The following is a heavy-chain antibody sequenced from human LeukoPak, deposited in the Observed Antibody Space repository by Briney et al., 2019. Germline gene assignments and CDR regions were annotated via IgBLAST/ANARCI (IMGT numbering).Heavy chain of an antibody. CDR2: IYHSGSA. V-gene: IGHV4-38-2*02. J-gene: IGHJ4*02. CDR1: GYSITSGYN. CDR3: VRYCSSTTCYTRAVDY. D-gene: IGHD2-2*02. Sequence: PSETLSLTCTVSGYSITSGYNWAWIRQPPGKVLEWIGSIYHSGSAYYNPSLKSRVTVSVDTSKNQFSLKLSSVTAADTAVYYCVRYCSSTTCYTRAVDYWGQGTLVTVSS.